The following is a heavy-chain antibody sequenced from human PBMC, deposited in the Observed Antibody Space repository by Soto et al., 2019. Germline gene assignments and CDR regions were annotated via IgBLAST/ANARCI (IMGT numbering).Heavy chain of an antibody. J-gene: IGHJ6*02. CDR3: GRGGSGIYGMDI. Sequence: EVQLVESGGGLAQPGGSLRLSCAASGFTFSSYWMHWVRQAPGKGLVWISRIIRDGSSTNYADSVKGRFTISRDNAKNTLYLEINSLRADDTAVYFCGRGGSGIYGMDIWGQGTTVTVSS. CDR1: GFTFSSYW. CDR2: IIRDGSST. D-gene: IGHD6-13*01. V-gene: IGHV3-74*01.